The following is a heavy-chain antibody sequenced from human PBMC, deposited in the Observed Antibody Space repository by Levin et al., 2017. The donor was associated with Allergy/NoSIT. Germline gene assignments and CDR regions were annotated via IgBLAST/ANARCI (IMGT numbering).Heavy chain of an antibody. V-gene: IGHV1-69*13. CDR3: ARGRGIALITHPSSYWLFDV. Sequence: ASVKVSCKVSGGAFSSYTFNWVRQAPGQGLEWMGGIIPIFGRTHYAQNFQGRVTITADESTTTVYVELTSLKSDDTAVYYCARGRGIALITHPSSYWLFDVWGRGTLVTVSS. CDR1: GGAFSSYT. CDR2: IIPIFGRT. D-gene: IGHD2-8*01. J-gene: IGHJ2*01.